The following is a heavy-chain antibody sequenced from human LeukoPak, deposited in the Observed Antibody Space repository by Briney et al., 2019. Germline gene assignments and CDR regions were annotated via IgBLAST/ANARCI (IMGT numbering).Heavy chain of an antibody. CDR1: GGSISSYY. J-gene: IGHJ4*02. CDR3: ARLNYDSSGYRLDY. Sequence: PSETLSLTCTVSGGSISSYYWSWIRQPLGKGLEWIGYIYYSGSTNYNPSLKSRVTISVDTSKNQFSLKLSSVTAADTAVYYCARLNYDSSGYRLDYWGQGTLVTVSS. D-gene: IGHD3-22*01. V-gene: IGHV4-59*08. CDR2: IYYSGST.